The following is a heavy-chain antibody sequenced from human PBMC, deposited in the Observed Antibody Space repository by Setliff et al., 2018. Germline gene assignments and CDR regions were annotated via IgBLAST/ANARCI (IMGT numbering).Heavy chain of an antibody. D-gene: IGHD3-22*01. CDR2: IYYSGST. J-gene: IGHJ3*02. CDR3: ATRTYYDSNGYYYAIAGPFDI. V-gene: IGHV4-39*01. CDR1: GGSISSGNYY. Sequence: KTSETLSLTCRVSGGSISSGNYYWGWIRQPPGKGLEWIGSIYYSGSTYYSPSLKRRVTISVDTSKNQFSLKLSSVTAADTAVYYCATRTYYDSNGYYYAIAGPFDIWGQGTMVTVS.